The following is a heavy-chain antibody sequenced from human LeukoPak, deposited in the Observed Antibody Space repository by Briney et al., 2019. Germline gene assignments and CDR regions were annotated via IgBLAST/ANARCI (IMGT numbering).Heavy chain of an antibody. CDR1: GGSISSYY. CDR2: MYSSGDT. CDR3: ACSLGYTSSWPFDY. V-gene: IGHV4-59*01. D-gene: IGHD6-13*01. Sequence: SETLSLTCTVSGGSISSYYWSWVRQPPGKGLEWIGYMYSSGDTNYNPSLKSRVTISLDTSKNQFSLKLSSVTAADTAMYYCACSLGYTSSWPFDYWGQGTLFTVSP. J-gene: IGHJ4*02.